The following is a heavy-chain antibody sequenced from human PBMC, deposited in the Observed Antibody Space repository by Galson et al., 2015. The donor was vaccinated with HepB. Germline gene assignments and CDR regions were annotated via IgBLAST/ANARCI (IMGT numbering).Heavy chain of an antibody. V-gene: IGHV3-15*01. CDR1: GFTFSNAW. J-gene: IGHJ3*02. D-gene: IGHD6-19*01. Sequence: SLRLSCAASGFTFSNAWMSWVRQAPGKGLEWVGRIKSKTDGGTTDYAAPVKGRFTISRDDSKNTLYLQMNSLKTEDTAVYYCTTDVGRYSSGWYWRGDAFDIWGQGTMVTVSS. CDR3: TTDVGRYSSGWYWRGDAFDI. CDR2: IKSKTDGGTT.